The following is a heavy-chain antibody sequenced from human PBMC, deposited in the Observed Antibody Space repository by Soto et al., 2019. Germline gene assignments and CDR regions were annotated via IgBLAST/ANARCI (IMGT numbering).Heavy chain of an antibody. CDR3: ARGGDYFDFDY. CDR2: IYYSGST. V-gene: IGHV4-59*01. J-gene: IGHJ4*02. Sequence: QVQLQESGPGLVKPSETLSLTCTVSGGSNSSYYWSWIRQPPGKGLEWIGYIYYSGSTNYNPSLKSRVTISVDTSKNQFSLKLSSVTAADTAVYYCARGGDYFDFDYWGQGTLVTVSS. D-gene: IGHD4-17*01. CDR1: GGSNSSYY.